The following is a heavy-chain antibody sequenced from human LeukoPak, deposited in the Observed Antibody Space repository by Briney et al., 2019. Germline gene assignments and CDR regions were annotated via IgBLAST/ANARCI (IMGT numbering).Heavy chain of an antibody. CDR3: ASGHSTVYYDSSGYRY. V-gene: IGHV4-4*07. J-gene: IGHJ4*02. CDR2: IYTSGST. D-gene: IGHD3-22*01. CDR1: GGSISSYY. Sequence: SSETLSLTCTVSGGSISSYYWGWIRQPAGKGLEWIGRIYTSGSTNYNPSLKSRVTMSVDTSKNQFSLKLSSVTAADTAVYYCASGHSTVYYDSSGYRYWGQGTLVTVSS.